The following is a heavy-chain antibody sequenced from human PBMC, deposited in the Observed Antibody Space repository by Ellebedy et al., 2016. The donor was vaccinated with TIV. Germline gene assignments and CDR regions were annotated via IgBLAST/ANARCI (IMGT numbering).Heavy chain of an antibody. CDR3: ARARTGTLNPDY. CDR1: GGSISSGDYY. CDR2: IYYSGST. Sequence: SETLSLXXTVSGGSISSGDYYWSWIRQPPGKGLEWIGYIYYSGSTNYNPSLKSRVTISVDTSKNQFSLKLSSVTAADTAVYYCARARTGTLNPDYWGQGTLVTVSS. D-gene: IGHD3/OR15-3a*01. J-gene: IGHJ4*02. V-gene: IGHV4-61*08.